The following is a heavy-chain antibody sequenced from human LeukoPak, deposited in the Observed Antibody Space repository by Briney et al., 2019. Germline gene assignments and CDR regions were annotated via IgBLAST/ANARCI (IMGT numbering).Heavy chain of an antibody. Sequence: ASVTVSCKASGYTFTNYDINWVRLATGQGLEWMGWMNPNSGNTGYAQKFQGRVTMTRNTSVSTAYMDLSSLRSEDTAVYYCATQGVVVTAMPDCYYYGMDVWGQGTTVTVSS. V-gene: IGHV1-8*01. CDR2: MNPNSGNT. D-gene: IGHD2-21*02. J-gene: IGHJ6*02. CDR3: ATQGVVVTAMPDCYYYGMDV. CDR1: GYTFTNYD.